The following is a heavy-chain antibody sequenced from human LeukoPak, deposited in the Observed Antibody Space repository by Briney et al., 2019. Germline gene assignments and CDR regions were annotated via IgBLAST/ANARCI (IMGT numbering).Heavy chain of an antibody. D-gene: IGHD6-19*01. J-gene: IGHJ4*02. Sequence: SVKVSCKVSGYALTELSMHWVRQAPGKGLEWMGGFDPEDGETIYAQKFQGRVTMTEDTSTDTAYMELSSLRSEDTAVYYCATGLDSSGWYPGYFDYWGQGTLVTVSS. CDR1: GYALTELS. CDR2: FDPEDGET. CDR3: ATGLDSSGWYPGYFDY. V-gene: IGHV1-24*01.